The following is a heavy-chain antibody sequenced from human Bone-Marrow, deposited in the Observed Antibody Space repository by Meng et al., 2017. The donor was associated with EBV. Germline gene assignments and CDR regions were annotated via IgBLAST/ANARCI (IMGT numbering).Heavy chain of an antibody. J-gene: IGHJ4*02. Sequence: QLQVQEWGAGLLKPSGTLSLTCAVYGRSFSGYYWSWIRQPPGKGLEWIGEINHSGSTNYNPSLKSRVTISVDTSKNQFSLKLSSVTAADTAVYYCARGCSGGSCSPFDYWGQGTLVTVSS. CDR2: INHSGST. CDR3: ARGCSGGSCSPFDY. CDR1: GRSFSGYY. D-gene: IGHD2-15*01. V-gene: IGHV4-34*01.